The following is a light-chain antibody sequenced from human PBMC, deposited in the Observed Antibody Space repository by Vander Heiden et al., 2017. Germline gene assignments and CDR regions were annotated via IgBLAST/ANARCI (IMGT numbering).Light chain of an antibody. J-gene: IGKJ2*01. V-gene: IGKV1-39*01. CDR3: QQSDSTPYT. CDR1: QSISSY. Sequence: DIQMTQSPSSLSASVGDRVTITCRASQSISSYLNWYQQKPGKAPKLLIYAASSLQSGVPSRFSGSGSGTDVTLTISSLQPEDVATYYCQQSDSTPYTFGQGTKVEIK. CDR2: AAS.